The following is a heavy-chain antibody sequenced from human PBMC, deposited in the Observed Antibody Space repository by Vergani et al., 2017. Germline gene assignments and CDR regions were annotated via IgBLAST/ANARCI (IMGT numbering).Heavy chain of an antibody. V-gene: IGHV3-21*02. CDR1: GFSFSSYS. J-gene: IGHJ4*02. CDR3: ARGLWDCTHIRCSPPSY. CDR2: ISGSSSSV. D-gene: IGHD2-8*01. Sequence: EVQLVESGGGLVKPGGSLRLSCAASGFSFSSYSMNWVRQAPGKGLEWVASISGSSSSVFYRDSVEGRFTITRDNAKKSVYLQMNSLRAEDTAMYFCARGLWDCTHIRCSPPSYWGQGTQVNVSS.